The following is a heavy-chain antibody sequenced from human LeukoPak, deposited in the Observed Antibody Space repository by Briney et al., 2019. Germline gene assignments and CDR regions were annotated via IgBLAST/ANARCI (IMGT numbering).Heavy chain of an antibody. V-gene: IGHV4-34*01. Sequence: PSETLSLTCAVYGGSFSGYYWSWIRQPPGKGLEWIGEINHSGSTNYNPSLKSRVTISVDTSKNQFSLKLSSVTAADTAVYYCARGLGYCSGGSCYYYYYGMDVWGQGTTVTVSS. J-gene: IGHJ6*02. CDR1: GGSFSGYY. CDR2: INHSGST. CDR3: ARGLGYCSGGSCYYYYYGMDV. D-gene: IGHD2-15*01.